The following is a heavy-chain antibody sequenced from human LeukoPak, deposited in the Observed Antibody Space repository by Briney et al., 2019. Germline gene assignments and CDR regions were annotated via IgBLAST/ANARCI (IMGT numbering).Heavy chain of an antibody. CDR2: IIPIFGTA. D-gene: IGHD4-11*01. Sequence: ASVKVSCKASGGTFGSYAISWVRQAPGQGLEWMGGIIPIFGTANYVQKFQGRVTITTDESTSTAYMELSSLRSEDTAVYYCAIRNYSTRESGFDYWGQGTLVTVSS. J-gene: IGHJ4*02. CDR1: GGTFGSYA. CDR3: AIRNYSTRESGFDY. V-gene: IGHV1-69*05.